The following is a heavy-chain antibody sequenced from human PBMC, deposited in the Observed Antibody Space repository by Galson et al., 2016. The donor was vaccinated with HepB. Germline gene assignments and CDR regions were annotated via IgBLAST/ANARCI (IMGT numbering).Heavy chain of an antibody. CDR3: ARERNRGSFVGGYGP. V-gene: IGHV3-23*01. CDR2: ISADGATT. CDR1: GFTFADYA. J-gene: IGHJ5*02. D-gene: IGHD1-26*01. Sequence: SLRLSCAASGFTFADYAMTWVRQAPGKGLEWVSEISADGATTFCADSVQGRFTISRDNSKGTVFLQMNGLRAADTALYYCARERNRGSFVGGYGPWGQGTLVTVSS.